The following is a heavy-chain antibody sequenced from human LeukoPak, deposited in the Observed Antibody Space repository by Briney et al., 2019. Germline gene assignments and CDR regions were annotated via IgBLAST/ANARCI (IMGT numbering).Heavy chain of an antibody. Sequence: GGSLRLSCAASGFTFSDYYMSWIRQAPGKGLEWVSYISSSSYTNYADSVKGRFTISRDNAKNSLYLQMNSLRAEDTAVYYCARAGRYPNWFVPWGQGTLVTVSS. D-gene: IGHD1-26*01. V-gene: IGHV3-11*06. CDR3: ARAGRYPNWFVP. CDR1: GFTFSDYY. J-gene: IGHJ5*02. CDR2: ISSSSYT.